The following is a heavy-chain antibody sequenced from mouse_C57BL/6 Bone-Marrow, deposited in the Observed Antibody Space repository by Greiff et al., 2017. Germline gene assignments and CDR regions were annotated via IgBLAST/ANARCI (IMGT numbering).Heavy chain of an antibody. CDR2: ISDGGSYT. V-gene: IGHV5-4*01. J-gene: IGHJ4*01. CDR1: GFTFSSYA. CDR3: ARGGATTVF. D-gene: IGHD3-1*01. Sequence: EVHLVESGGGLVKPGGSLKLSCAASGFTFSSYAMSWVRQTPEKRLEWVATISDGGSYTYYPDNVKGRFTISRDNAKNNLYLQMSHLKSEDTALYYCARGGATTVFWGQGTSVTVSS.